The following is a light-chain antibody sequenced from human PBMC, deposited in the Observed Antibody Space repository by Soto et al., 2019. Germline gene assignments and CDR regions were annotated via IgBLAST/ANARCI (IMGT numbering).Light chain of an antibody. Sequence: EIVMTQSPATLSVFPGERATLSCRASQSVSSNLAWYQQKPGQAPRLLIYGASTRATGIPARFSGSGSGTEFTLTISSLHSEDFAVYYCQQYNNWPLTFGGGNKVEIK. V-gene: IGKV3-15*01. CDR2: GAS. J-gene: IGKJ4*01. CDR1: QSVSSN. CDR3: QQYNNWPLT.